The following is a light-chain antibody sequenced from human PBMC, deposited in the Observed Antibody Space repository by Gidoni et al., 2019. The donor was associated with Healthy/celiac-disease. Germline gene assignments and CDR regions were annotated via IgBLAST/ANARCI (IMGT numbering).Light chain of an antibody. J-gene: IGLJ2*01. CDR1: SLRSYY. CDR2: GKN. CDR3: NSRDSSGNLVV. V-gene: IGLV3-19*01. Sequence: SSELTQDPAGSVALGQTVRITCQGDSLRSYYASWYQQKPGQAPVLVIYGKNNRPSGIPDRFSGSSSGNTASLTSTGAQAEDEADYYCNSRDSSGNLVVFGGGTKLTVL.